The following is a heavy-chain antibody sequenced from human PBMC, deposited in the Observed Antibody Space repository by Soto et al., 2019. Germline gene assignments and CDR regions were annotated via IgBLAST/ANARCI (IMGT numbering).Heavy chain of an antibody. CDR1: VFTCSNFW. CDR3: VIPTRSVRGMGV. J-gene: IGHJ6*02. D-gene: IGHD6-6*01. Sequence: GGSLRLAGAASVFTCSNFWMSWARQAPGKGLEWVANIKGDGSVTQYVASVEGRFTISRDNAKYSLYLQMNSLRVEDTALYYCVIPTRSVRGMGVWGQGTTVTVSS. CDR2: IKGDGSVT. V-gene: IGHV3-7*03.